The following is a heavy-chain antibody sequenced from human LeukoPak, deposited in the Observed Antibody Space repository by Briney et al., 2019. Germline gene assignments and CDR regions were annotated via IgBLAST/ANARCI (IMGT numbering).Heavy chain of an antibody. Sequence: ASVKVSCKASGYTFTSYDINWVRQATGQGLEWMGWINPNNGNLGYAQKFQGRVTITRNTPIGTAYMELSSLTSEDTAVYYCARSDHNSWNAFDIWGQETMVTVSS. V-gene: IGHV1-8*03. J-gene: IGHJ3*02. CDR1: GYTFTSYD. CDR2: INPNNGNL. D-gene: IGHD1-26*01. CDR3: ARSDHNSWNAFDI.